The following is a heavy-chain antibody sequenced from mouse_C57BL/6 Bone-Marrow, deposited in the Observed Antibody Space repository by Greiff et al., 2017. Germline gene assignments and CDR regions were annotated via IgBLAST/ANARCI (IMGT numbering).Heavy chain of an antibody. CDR3: ASEVLGAMDY. Sequence: EVQLQQSGPELVKPGASVKISCKASGYTFTDYYMNWVKQSHGKSLEWIGDINPNNGGTSYNQKFKGKATLTVDKSSSTAYMELRSLTSEGSAVYYCASEVLGAMDYWGQGTSVTVSS. J-gene: IGHJ4*01. CDR1: GYTFTDYY. D-gene: IGHD2-14*01. V-gene: IGHV1-26*01. CDR2: INPNNGGT.